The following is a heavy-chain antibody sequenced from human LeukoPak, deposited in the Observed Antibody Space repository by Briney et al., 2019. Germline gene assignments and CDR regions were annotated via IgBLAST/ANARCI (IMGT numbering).Heavy chain of an antibody. V-gene: IGHV3-23*01. CDR1: GFTFSSYA. CDR2: ISGSGGST. D-gene: IGHD6-13*01. CDR3: GVYSSSWHDY. J-gene: IGHJ4*02. Sequence: GGSLRLSCAASGFTFSSYAMSWVRQAPGKGLEWVSVISGSGGSTNYADSVKGRFTISRDNSKNTLYLQTNSLRAEDTAVYYCGVYSSSWHDYWGRGTLVTVSS.